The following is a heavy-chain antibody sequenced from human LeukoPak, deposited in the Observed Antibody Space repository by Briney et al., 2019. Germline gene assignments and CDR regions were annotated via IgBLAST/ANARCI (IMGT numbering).Heavy chain of an antibody. V-gene: IGHV3-11*04. J-gene: IGHJ4*02. D-gene: IGHD3-22*01. CDR2: ISSSGSTI. CDR3: ARDFYDSSGYSHDY. Sequence: GGSLRLSCAASGFTFSDYYMSWIRQAPGKGLEWVSYISSSGSTIYYADSVKGRFTISRDNAKNSLYLQMNSLRDEDTAVYYCARDFYDSSGYSHDYWGQGTLVTVSS. CDR1: GFTFSDYY.